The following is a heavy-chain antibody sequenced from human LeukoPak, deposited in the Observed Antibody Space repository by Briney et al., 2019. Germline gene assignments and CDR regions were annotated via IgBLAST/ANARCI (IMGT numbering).Heavy chain of an antibody. CDR1: GGSISSGSYY. J-gene: IGHJ2*01. V-gene: IGHV4-61*02. Sequence: SQTLSLTCTVSGGSISSGSYYWSWIRQPAGKGLAWIGRIYTSGSTNYNPSLKSRVTISVDTSKNQFSLKLSSVTAADTAVYYCAATGTTFLDWYFDLWGRGTLVTVSS. CDR2: IYTSGST. CDR3: AATGTTFLDWYFDL. D-gene: IGHD1-7*01.